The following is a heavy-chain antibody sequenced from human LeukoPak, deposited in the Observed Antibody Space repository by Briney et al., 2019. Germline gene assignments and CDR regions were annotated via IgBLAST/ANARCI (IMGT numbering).Heavy chain of an antibody. V-gene: IGHV3-21*01. CDR3: ASTPLKIQPAA. J-gene: IGHJ4*02. CDR1: GFTFSSFS. D-gene: IGHD5-18*01. Sequence: GGSLRLSCAASGFTFSSFSMNWVRQAPGKGLEWVSSISPSGSLISYADSVKGRFTISRDNTNNSVYLQMSSLRVEDTGVYYCASTPLKIQPAAWGQGTLVAVSS. CDR2: ISPSGSLI.